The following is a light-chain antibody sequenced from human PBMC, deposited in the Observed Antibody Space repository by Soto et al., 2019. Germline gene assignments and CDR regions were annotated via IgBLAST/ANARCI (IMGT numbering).Light chain of an antibody. CDR1: QNVDKF. V-gene: IGKV3-11*01. Sequence: EIELTQSPATLSLSPGETATLSCRASQNVDKFLAWYQQRPGQPPRLLIFDSSNRATGIPDRFSGSGSGTDFTLTITRLEPEDFAVYYCQQYGGSPRTFGQGTKVDIK. CDR3: QQYGGSPRT. J-gene: IGKJ1*01. CDR2: DSS.